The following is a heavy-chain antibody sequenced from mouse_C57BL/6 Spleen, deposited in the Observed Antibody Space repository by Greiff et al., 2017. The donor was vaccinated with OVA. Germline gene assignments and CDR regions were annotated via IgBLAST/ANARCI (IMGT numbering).Heavy chain of an antibody. CDR3: TRGDSYGSTYAMEY. V-gene: IGHV1-15*01. CDR2: IDPETGGT. Sequence: QVQLQESGAELVRPGASVTLSCKASGYTFTDYEMHWVKQTPVHGLEWIGAIDPETGGTAYNQKFQGKAILTADTSSSTAYMELRSLTSEDSAVYYSTRGDSYGSTYAMEYWGQGTSVTVSA. CDR1: GYTFTDYE. J-gene: IGHJ4*01. D-gene: IGHD1-1*01.